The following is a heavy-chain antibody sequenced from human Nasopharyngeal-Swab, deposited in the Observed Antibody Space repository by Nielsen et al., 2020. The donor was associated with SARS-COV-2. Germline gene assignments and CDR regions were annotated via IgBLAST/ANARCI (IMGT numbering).Heavy chain of an antibody. CDR3: ARTQRGDGDSRGYYYYYMDV. Sequence: WIRQPPGKGLEWIGRIYYSGSTNYNPSLKSRVTISVDTSKNQFSLKLSSVTAADTAVYYCARTQRGDGDSRGYYYYYMDVWGKGTTVTVSS. D-gene: IGHD4-17*01. J-gene: IGHJ6*03. CDR2: IYYSGST. V-gene: IGHV4-39*07.